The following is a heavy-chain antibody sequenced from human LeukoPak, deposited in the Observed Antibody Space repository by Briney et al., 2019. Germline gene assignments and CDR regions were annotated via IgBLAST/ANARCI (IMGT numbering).Heavy chain of an antibody. V-gene: IGHV3-48*04. J-gene: IGHJ4*02. Sequence: PGGSLRLSCAASGFTFSSYSMNWVRQAPGKGLEWVSYISSSSSTIYYADSVKGRFTISRDNAKNSLFLQMNSLRAEDTAIYYCVRVKGGWLGEKTYDYLGQGTLVTVSP. D-gene: IGHD5-24*01. CDR3: VRVKGGWLGEKTYDY. CDR1: GFTFSSYS. CDR2: ISSSSSTI.